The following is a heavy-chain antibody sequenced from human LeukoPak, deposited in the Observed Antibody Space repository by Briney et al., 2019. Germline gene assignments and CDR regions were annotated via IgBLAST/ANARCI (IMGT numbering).Heavy chain of an antibody. Sequence: GGSLRLSCAASRFTFSNARMSWVRQAPGKGLEWVGRIKSKTDGGTTDYAAPVKGRFTISRDDSKNTLYLQMNSLKTEDTAVYYCSTDRMYFDSFDYWGQGTLVTVSS. J-gene: IGHJ4*02. V-gene: IGHV3-15*01. D-gene: IGHD2-8*01. CDR3: STDRMYFDSFDY. CDR1: RFTFSNAR. CDR2: IKSKTDGGTT.